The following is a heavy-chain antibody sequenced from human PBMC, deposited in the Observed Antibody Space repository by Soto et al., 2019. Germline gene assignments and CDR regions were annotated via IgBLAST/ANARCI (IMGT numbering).Heavy chain of an antibody. J-gene: IGHJ4*02. CDR2: IGDNT. D-gene: IGHD1-26*01. V-gene: IGHV3-23*01. Sequence: PGGSLRLSCAASGFSFSNYPMTWVRQAPGKGLEWVSTIGDNTYYVDSVKGRFTISRDNSKNTLYLQMNSLRAEDTAVYYCAKKSSGNSYFYFDYWGKGTLVTVSS. CDR3: AKKSSGNSYFYFDY. CDR1: GFSFSNYP.